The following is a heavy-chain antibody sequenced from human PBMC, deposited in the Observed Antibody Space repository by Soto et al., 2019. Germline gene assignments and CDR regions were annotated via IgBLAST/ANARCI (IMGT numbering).Heavy chain of an antibody. CDR3: AIRASYYDSSGYFDY. D-gene: IGHD3-22*01. V-gene: IGHV3-74*01. CDR1: GFTFSSYV. CDR2: INSDGSST. J-gene: IGHJ4*02. Sequence: PGGSLRLSCVASGFTFSSYVIHWVRQAPGKGLVWVSRINSDGSSTSYADSVKGRFTISRDNAKNTLYLQMNSLRAEDTAVYYCAIRASYYDSSGYFDYWGQGTLVTVSS.